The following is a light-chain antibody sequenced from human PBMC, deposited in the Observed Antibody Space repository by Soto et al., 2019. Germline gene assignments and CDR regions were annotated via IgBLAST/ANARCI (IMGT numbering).Light chain of an antibody. J-gene: IGKJ5*01. CDR1: QSVRSSY. CDR3: QQYGSSLSIT. Sequence: EIVLTQSPGTLSLSPGERATLSCRASQSVRSSYLAWYQQKPGQAPRLLIYGASSRATGIPDRFSGSGSGTDFTLTISRLEPEDFAVYYCQQYGSSLSITFGQGTRLEIK. V-gene: IGKV3-20*01. CDR2: GAS.